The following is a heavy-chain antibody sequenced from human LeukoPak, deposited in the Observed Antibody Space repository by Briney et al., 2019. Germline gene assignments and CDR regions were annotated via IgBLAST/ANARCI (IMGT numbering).Heavy chain of an antibody. J-gene: IGHJ6*02. CDR1: GFTFSSYW. CDR3: ARGGGLDV. Sequence: VGSLRLSCAASGFTFSSYWMNWARQAPGKGLEWVASINHNGNVNYYVDSVKGRFTISRDNAKNSLYLQMSNLRAEDTAVFFCARGGGLDVWGQGATVTVSS. CDR2: INHNGNVN. D-gene: IGHD3-16*01. V-gene: IGHV3-7*03.